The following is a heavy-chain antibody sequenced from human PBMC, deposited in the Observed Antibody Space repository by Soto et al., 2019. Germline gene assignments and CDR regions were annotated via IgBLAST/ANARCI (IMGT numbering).Heavy chain of an antibody. CDR3: ARSQIHYDILTGYYSDDAFDI. Sequence: GASVKVSCKASGYTFTSYGISWVRQAPGQGIEWMGWISAYNGNTNYAQKLQGRVTITTDTSTSTAYMELRSLRSDDTAVYYCARSQIHYDILTGYYSDDAFDIWGQGTMVTVSS. CDR1: GYTFTSYG. CDR2: ISAYNGNT. D-gene: IGHD3-9*01. J-gene: IGHJ3*02. V-gene: IGHV1-18*01.